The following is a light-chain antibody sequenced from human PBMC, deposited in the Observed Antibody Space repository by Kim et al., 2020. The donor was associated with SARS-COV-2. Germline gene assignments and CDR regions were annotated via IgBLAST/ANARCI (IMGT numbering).Light chain of an antibody. V-gene: IGKV3-11*01. J-gene: IGKJ4*01. CDR3: QQRRNWPLT. CDR2: DAS. CDR1: QSVNTY. Sequence: LSPGERAPLSCRASQSVNTYLAWYQQKPGQAPRLLIYDASHRATGIPDRFSGSGSGTDFTLDISSLEPEDFAVYSCQQRRNWPLTFGGGTKVDIK.